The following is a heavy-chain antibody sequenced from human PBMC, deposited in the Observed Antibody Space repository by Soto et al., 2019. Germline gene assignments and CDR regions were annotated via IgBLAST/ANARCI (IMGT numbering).Heavy chain of an antibody. CDR3: AAGQWFDP. V-gene: IGHV1-58*01. Sequence: SVMVSCPSSRFTFTSSAVQWVRQARGQGLEWIGWIGVGSGNTNYAQKFQERVTITRDMSTSTAYMELSSLRSEDTAVYYCAAGQWFDPWGQGTLVTVSS. CDR1: RFTFTSSA. CDR2: IGVGSGNT. J-gene: IGHJ5*02.